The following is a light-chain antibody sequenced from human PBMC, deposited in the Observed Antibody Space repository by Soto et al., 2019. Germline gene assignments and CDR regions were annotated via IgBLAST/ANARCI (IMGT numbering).Light chain of an antibody. J-gene: IGKJ5*01. Sequence: IKMTQSPSTLSASVGDRVAITCRASQTISSWLAWYQQKPGKAPKLLIYKASSLESGVPSRFSGSGSGTDFTLTISSLQPEDFATYYCQQLNSYPITFGQGTRLEI. CDR2: KAS. CDR3: QQLNSYPIT. V-gene: IGKV1-5*03. CDR1: QTISSW.